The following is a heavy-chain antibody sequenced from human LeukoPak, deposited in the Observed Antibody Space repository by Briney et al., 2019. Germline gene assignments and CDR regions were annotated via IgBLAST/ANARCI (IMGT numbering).Heavy chain of an antibody. CDR3: ARGRYGWLPFDY. Sequence: SETLSLTCTVSGGSISSYYWSWIRQPPGKGLEWIRYIYYSGSTNYNPSLKSRVTISVDTSKNQFSLKLSSVTAADTAVYYCARGRYGWLPFDYWGQGTLVTVSS. CDR1: GGSISSYY. D-gene: IGHD3-16*01. CDR2: IYYSGST. J-gene: IGHJ4*02. V-gene: IGHV4-59*01.